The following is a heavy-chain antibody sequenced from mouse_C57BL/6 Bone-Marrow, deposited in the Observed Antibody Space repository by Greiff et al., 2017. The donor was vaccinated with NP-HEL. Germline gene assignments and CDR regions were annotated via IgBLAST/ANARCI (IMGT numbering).Heavy chain of an antibody. Sequence: QVQLQQSGAELVKPGASVKMSCKASGYTFTSYWITWVKQRPGQGLEWIGDIYPGSGSTNYNEKFKSKATLTVDTSSSTAYMQLSSLTSEDSAVYYCARSDYDAAWFAYWGQGTLVTVSA. CDR3: ARSDYDAAWFAY. J-gene: IGHJ3*01. CDR1: GYTFTSYW. CDR2: IYPGSGST. D-gene: IGHD2-4*01. V-gene: IGHV1-55*01.